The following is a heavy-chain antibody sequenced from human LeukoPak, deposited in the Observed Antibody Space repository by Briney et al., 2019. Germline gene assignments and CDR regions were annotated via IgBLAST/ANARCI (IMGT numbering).Heavy chain of an antibody. V-gene: IGHV3-7*01. CDR1: GFTFSNYW. Sequence: GGSLRLSCAASGFTFSNYWMTWVRQAPGKGLEWVASIKNDGSDKNYVDSVKGRFTISRDNAYNSLDLQMNSLRAEDTAVYYCARDVPYGATTLGYWGQGTLVTVSS. J-gene: IGHJ4*02. CDR3: ARDVPYGATTLGY. CDR2: IKNDGSDK. D-gene: IGHD4/OR15-4a*01.